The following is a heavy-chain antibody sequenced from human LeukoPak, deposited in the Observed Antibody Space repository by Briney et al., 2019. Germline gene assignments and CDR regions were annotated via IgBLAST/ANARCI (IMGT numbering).Heavy chain of an antibody. CDR2: IYSGGST. J-gene: IGHJ4*02. V-gene: IGHV3-66*01. D-gene: IGHD3-22*01. Sequence: GGSLRLSCAASGFTVSSNYMSWVRQAPGKGLEWVSVIYSGGSTYYADSVKGRFTISRDNSKNTLYLQMNSLRAEDTAVYYCARGHSSGYYYQTYYFDYWGQGTLVTVSS. CDR3: ARGHSSGYYYQTYYFDY. CDR1: GFTVSSNY.